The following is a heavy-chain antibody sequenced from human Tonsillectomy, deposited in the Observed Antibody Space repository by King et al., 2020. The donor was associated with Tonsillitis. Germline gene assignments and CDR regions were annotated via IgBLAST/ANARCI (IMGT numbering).Heavy chain of an antibody. CDR2: IYWNDDK. Sequence: TLKESGPTLVKPTQTLTLTCTFSGFSLSTSGVGVGWIRQPPGKALEWLTLIYWNDDKHYSPSLKSRLTITKDTSKNQVVLTMTNMDPVDTATYYCAHTYYDFWSGYHPYNWFDPWGQGTLVTVSS. J-gene: IGHJ5*02. D-gene: IGHD3-3*01. CDR1: GFSLSTSGVG. CDR3: AHTYYDFWSGYHPYNWFDP. V-gene: IGHV2-5*01.